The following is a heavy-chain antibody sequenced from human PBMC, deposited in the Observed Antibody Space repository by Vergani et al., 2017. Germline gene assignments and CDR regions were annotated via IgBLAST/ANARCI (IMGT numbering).Heavy chain of an antibody. Sequence: QVQLQESGPGLVKPSQTLSLTCTVSGGSLSSGSYYWSWIRQPAGKGLEWIGRIYTSGSTNYNPALKSRVTISVDTSKNQFSLKLGSVTAADTAVYYCARRVGVWGKGTTVTVSS. J-gene: IGHJ6*04. V-gene: IGHV4-61*02. CDR3: ARRVGV. CDR2: IYTSGST. CDR1: GGSLSSGSYY.